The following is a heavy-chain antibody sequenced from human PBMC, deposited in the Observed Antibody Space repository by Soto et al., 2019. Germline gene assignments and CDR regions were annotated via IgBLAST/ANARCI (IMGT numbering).Heavy chain of an antibody. CDR3: ARDPLSSFAMDV. J-gene: IGHJ6*02. V-gene: IGHV1-69*13. CDR1: GDTFSSYA. CDR2: IIPTFGRT. D-gene: IGHD3-10*02. Sequence: SVNVSCKASGDTFSSYAISWVRQAPGKGLEWMGKIIPTFGRTNYAQKFQGRLTISADDSTSTAYMELSSLLSEDTAVYYCARDPLSSFAMDVWGQGTTVTVSS.